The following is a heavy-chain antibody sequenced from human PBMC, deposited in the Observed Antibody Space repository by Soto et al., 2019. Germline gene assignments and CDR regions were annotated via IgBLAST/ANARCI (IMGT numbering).Heavy chain of an antibody. V-gene: IGHV3-49*03. Sequence: PVGSLRLSCTASGFTFGDYAMSWFRQAPGKGLEWVGFIRSKAYGGTTEYAASVKGRFTISRDDSISTAYLQWSSLKASDTAMYYCARQEETYYDIPSCMDVWGQGTTVTVSS. CDR1: GFTFGDYA. D-gene: IGHD3-9*01. J-gene: IGHJ6*02. CDR3: ARQEETYYDIPSCMDV. CDR2: IRSKAYGGTT.